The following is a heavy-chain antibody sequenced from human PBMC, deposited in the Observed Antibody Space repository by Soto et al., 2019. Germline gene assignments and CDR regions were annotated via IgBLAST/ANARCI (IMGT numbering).Heavy chain of an antibody. Sequence: PSETLSLTCTLSNTSDNRNYWSWIRQSPGKGLEWIGYIFSGGRTNYNPSLKSRVTISIDSSKDQFSLRLTSVTAADTAVYYCARLLQNWFDPWGQGILVTVS. D-gene: IGHD3-3*01. CDR1: NTSDNRNY. V-gene: IGHV4-59*02. CDR3: ARLLQNWFDP. J-gene: IGHJ5*02. CDR2: IFSGGRT.